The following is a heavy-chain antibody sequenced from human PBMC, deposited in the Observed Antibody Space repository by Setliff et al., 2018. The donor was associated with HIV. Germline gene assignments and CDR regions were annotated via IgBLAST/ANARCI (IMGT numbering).Heavy chain of an antibody. J-gene: IGHJ4*02. Sequence: ASVKVSCKASGYTFIDYYIHWVRQAPGRGLEWMGWINTDNGITEYAENFQGRVAMTRDTSMSTAYMELNRLTFDDTAVYFCARASRWGSIPFDYWGQGTLVTVSS. CDR2: INTDNGIT. V-gene: IGHV1-2*02. CDR1: GYTFIDYY. CDR3: ARASRWGSIPFDY. D-gene: IGHD2-21*01.